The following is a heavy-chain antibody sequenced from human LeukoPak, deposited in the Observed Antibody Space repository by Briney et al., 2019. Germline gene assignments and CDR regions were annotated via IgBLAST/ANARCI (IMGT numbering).Heavy chain of an antibody. V-gene: IGHV4-39*02. Sequence: PSETLSLLCTVSGGSINRPNYHWPSIRQPPAKGLECIVSIHYSGSTYYNLSLKIRVTISVDTSKNHFFLKLSSVTAADTAVYHCAKSDHSKTYYFDYWGQGALVSVSS. CDR2: IHYSGST. J-gene: IGHJ4*02. CDR1: GGSINRPNYH. CDR3: AKSDHSKTYYFDY. D-gene: IGHD1-14*01.